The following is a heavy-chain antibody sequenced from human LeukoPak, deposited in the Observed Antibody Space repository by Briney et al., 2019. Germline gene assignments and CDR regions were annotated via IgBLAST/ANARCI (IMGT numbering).Heavy chain of an antibody. Sequence: PGGLMRLSCVASGFTFSDYYMSWIRQAPGKGLEWVSYIPSTSSYTSYADSVKGRFTIARDNAKNSLYLQMSSLRAEDTAVYYCARAANTAAGTPTLAIDYWGQGTQVTFSS. V-gene: IGHV3-11*05. CDR1: GFTFSDYY. CDR2: IPSTSSYT. D-gene: IGHD6-13*01. CDR3: ARAANTAAGTPTLAIDY. J-gene: IGHJ4*02.